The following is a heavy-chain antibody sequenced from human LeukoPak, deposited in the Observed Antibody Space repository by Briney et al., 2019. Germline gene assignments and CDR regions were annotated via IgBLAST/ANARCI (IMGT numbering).Heavy chain of an antibody. CDR2: ISAYNGNT. V-gene: IGHV1-18*01. D-gene: IGHD6-13*01. CDR3: AREGIAAAYYYYYYYMDV. J-gene: IGHJ6*03. Sequence: APVKVSCKASGYTFTSYGISWVRQAPGQGLEWMGRISAYNGNTNYAQKLQGRVTMTTDTSTSTAYMELRSLRSDDTAVYYCAREGIAAAYYYYYYYMDVWGKGTTVTVSS. CDR1: GYTFTSYG.